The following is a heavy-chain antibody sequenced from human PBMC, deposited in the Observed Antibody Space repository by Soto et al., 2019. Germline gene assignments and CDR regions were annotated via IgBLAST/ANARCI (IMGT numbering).Heavy chain of an antibody. J-gene: IGHJ3*02. Sequence: GASVKVSCKASGYTFTDYYMHWVRQAPGQRLEWMGWINPNTIDTNCAQKFQGWVTMTRDTSISTAYMELSRLRSDDTAVCYCAIYSRSSTSSLASTPDAFDIWGQGTMVTVSS. D-gene: IGHD2-2*01. CDR2: INPNTIDT. V-gene: IGHV1-2*04. CDR1: GYTFTDYY. CDR3: AIYSRSSTSSLASTPDAFDI.